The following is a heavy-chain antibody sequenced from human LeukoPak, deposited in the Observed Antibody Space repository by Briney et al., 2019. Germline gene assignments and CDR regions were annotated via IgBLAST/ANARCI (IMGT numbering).Heavy chain of an antibody. V-gene: IGHV4-30-2*01. D-gene: IGHD7-27*01. CDR2: IYHSGST. Sequence: SETLSLTCAVSGGSISSGGYSWSWIRQPPGKGLEWIGYIYHSGSTYYNPSLKGRVTISVDRSKNQFSLKLSSVTAADTAVYYCARVANWVFDYWGQGTLVTVSS. CDR1: GGSISSGGYS. CDR3: ARVANWVFDY. J-gene: IGHJ4*02.